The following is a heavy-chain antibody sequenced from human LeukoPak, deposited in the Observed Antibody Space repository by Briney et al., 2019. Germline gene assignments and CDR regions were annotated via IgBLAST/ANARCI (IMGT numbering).Heavy chain of an antibody. CDR2: ISAYNGNT. D-gene: IGHD3-3*01. CDR3: ARATIFGVVIILDY. CDR1: GYTFTSYG. V-gene: IGHV1-18*01. Sequence: ASVKVSCKASGYTFTSYGISWVRLAPGQGLEWMGWISAYNGNTNYAQKLQGRVTMTTDTSTSTAYMELRSLRSDDTAVYYCARATIFGVVIILDYWGQGTLVTVSS. J-gene: IGHJ4*02.